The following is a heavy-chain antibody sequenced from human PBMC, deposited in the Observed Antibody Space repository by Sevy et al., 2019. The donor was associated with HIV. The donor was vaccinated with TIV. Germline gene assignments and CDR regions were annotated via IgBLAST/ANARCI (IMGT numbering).Heavy chain of an antibody. Sequence: GGSLRLSCAASGFSYSSYGMHWVRQAPGKGLEWVAYIQYDGSNKDYADSVKGRFTISRDNSKNTLGLQMNSLRVEDTAVYYCVSAGGREGGDHWGQGTLVTDSS. J-gene: IGHJ4*02. V-gene: IGHV3-30*02. D-gene: IGHD6-13*01. CDR2: IQYDGSNK. CDR1: GFSYSSYG. CDR3: VSAGGREGGDH.